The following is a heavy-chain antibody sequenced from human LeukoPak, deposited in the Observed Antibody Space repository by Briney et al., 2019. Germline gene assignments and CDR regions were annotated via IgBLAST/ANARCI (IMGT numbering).Heavy chain of an antibody. Sequence: ASVKVSCKASGGTFSSYAISWVRQAPGQGLEWMGWMNPNSGNTGYAQKFQGRVTMTRNTSISTAYMELSSLRSEDTAVYYCARAGYSSSWFYYYYYMDVWGKGTTVTISS. V-gene: IGHV1-8*02. CDR2: MNPNSGNT. CDR3: ARAGYSSSWFYYYYYMDV. J-gene: IGHJ6*03. CDR1: GGTFSSYA. D-gene: IGHD6-13*01.